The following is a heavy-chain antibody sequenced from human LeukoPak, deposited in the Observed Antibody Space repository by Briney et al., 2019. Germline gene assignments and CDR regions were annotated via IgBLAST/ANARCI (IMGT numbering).Heavy chain of an antibody. CDR1: GFTFSSYA. J-gene: IGHJ6*03. CDR3: AICSRRVNYFDYFMDV. Sequence: AGRSLRLSCAASGFTFSSYAMHWVRQAPGKGLEWVAVISYDGSNKYYADSVKGRFTISRDNSKNTLYLQMNSLRAEDTAVYYCAICSRRVNYFDYFMDVWGNGTTVTVSS. V-gene: IGHV3-30*14. D-gene: IGHD2/OR15-2a*01. CDR2: ISYDGSNK.